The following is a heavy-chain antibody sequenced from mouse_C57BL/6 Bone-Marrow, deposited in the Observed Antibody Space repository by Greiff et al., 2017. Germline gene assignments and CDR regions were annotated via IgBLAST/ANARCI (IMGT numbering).Heavy chain of an antibody. CDR3: ARYYGSSYFDY. CDR2: IDPSDSET. CDR1: GYTFTSYW. Sequence: QVQLQQPGAELVRPGSSVKLSCKASGYTFTSYWMHWVKQRPIQGLEWIGNIDPSDSETHYNQKFKDKATLTVDKSSSTAYMQPSSLTSEDSAVYYCARYYGSSYFDYWGQGTTLTVSS. V-gene: IGHV1-52*01. D-gene: IGHD1-1*01. J-gene: IGHJ2*01.